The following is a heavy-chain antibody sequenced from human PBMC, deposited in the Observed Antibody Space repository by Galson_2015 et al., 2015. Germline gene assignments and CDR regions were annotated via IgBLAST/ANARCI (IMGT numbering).Heavy chain of an antibody. CDR1: GFTFSSYG. CDR3: ARDDNIAVAGTGGYYVDY. Sequence: SLRLPCAASGFTFSSYGMHWVRQAPGKGLEWVAVIWYDGSNKYYADSVKGRFTISRDNSKNTLYLQMNSLRAEDTAVYYCARDDNIAVAGTGGYYVDYWGQGTLVTVSS. V-gene: IGHV3-33*01. D-gene: IGHD6-19*01. CDR2: IWYDGSNK. J-gene: IGHJ4*02.